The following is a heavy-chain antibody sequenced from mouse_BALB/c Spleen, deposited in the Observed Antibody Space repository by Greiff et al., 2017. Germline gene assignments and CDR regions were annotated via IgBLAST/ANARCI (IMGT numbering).Heavy chain of an antibody. CDR3: ARGHGSSYGWFAY. CDR2: ISSGGST. Sequence: EVKVEESGGGLVKPGGSLKLSCAASGFTFSSYAMSWVRQTPEKRLEWVASISSGGSTYYPDSVKGRFTISRDNARNILYLQMSSLRSEDTAMYYCARGHGSSYGWFAYWGQGTLVTVSA. V-gene: IGHV5-6-5*01. J-gene: IGHJ3*01. CDR1: GFTFSSYA. D-gene: IGHD1-1*01.